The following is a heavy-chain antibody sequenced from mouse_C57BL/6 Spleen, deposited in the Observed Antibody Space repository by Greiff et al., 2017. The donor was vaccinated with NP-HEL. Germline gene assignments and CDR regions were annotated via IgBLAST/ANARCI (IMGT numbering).Heavy chain of an antibody. D-gene: IGHD2-1*01. Sequence: DVKLVESGGGLVQPKGSLKLSCAASGFSFNTYAMNWVRQAPGKGLEWVARIRSKSNNYATYYADSVKDRFTISRDDSESMLYLQMNNLKTEDTAMYYCVREGVYGNYDAMDYWGQGTSVTVSS. CDR2: IRSKSNNYAT. V-gene: IGHV10-1*01. CDR3: VREGVYGNYDAMDY. CDR1: GFSFNTYA. J-gene: IGHJ4*01.